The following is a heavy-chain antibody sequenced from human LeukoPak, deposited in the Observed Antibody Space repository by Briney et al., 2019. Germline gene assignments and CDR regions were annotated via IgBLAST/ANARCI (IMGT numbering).Heavy chain of an antibody. Sequence: ASVKVSCKASGYTFTGYYMHWVRRAPGQGLEWMGWINPNSGGTNYAQKFQGRVTMTRDTSISTAYMELSRLRSDDTAVYYCARAKVPTIVVVISDNWFDPWGQGTLVTVSS. CDR3: ARAKVPTIVVVISDNWFDP. CDR2: INPNSGGT. CDR1: GYTFTGYY. V-gene: IGHV1-2*02. D-gene: IGHD3-22*01. J-gene: IGHJ5*02.